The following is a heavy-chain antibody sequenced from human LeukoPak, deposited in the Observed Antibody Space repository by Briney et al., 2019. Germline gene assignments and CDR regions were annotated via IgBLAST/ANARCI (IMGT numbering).Heavy chain of an antibody. CDR1: GFTFSSYW. CDR2: IKQDGSDK. V-gene: IGHV3-7*02. D-gene: IGHD2-2*01. J-gene: IGHJ3*02. CDR3: ASRYCTSTNCYAFDI. Sequence: GGSLRLSCAASGFTFSSYWMTWVRQAPGKGLEWVANIKQDGSDKHYVDSVKGRFTISRDNAKNSLFLQMNSLRAEDTAVYYCASRYCTSTNCYAFDIWGQGTMVTVSS.